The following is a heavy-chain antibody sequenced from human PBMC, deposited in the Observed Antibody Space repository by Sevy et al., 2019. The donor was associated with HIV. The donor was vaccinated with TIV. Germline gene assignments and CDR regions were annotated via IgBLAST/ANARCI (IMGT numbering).Heavy chain of an antibody. D-gene: IGHD3-3*01. V-gene: IGHV1-2*02. CDR1: GYTFTGYY. Sequence: ASVKVSCKASGYTFTGYYMHWVRQAPGQGLEWMGWINPNSGGTNYTQKFQGRVTMTRDTSISTAYMELSRLRSDDTAVYYCASTAYYDFWSVRRYYYGMDLWGQGTTVTVSS. CDR3: ASTAYYDFWSVRRYYYGMDL. J-gene: IGHJ6*02. CDR2: INPNSGGT.